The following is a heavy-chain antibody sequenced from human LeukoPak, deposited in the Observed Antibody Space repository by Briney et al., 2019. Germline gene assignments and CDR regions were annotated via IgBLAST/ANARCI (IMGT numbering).Heavy chain of an antibody. CDR3: TRVPGVWGTWYFDL. D-gene: IGHD7-27*01. Sequence: PGGSLRLSCAASGFTLSKHDVHWVRQVPGKGLEWISAINVAGDTYYSDSVKGRFTVSRDNARNYVHLQMTSLRAGDTAVYHCTRVPGVWGTWYFDLWGRGTQVTVSS. V-gene: IGHV3-13*01. CDR2: INVAGDT. J-gene: IGHJ2*01. CDR1: GFTLSKHD.